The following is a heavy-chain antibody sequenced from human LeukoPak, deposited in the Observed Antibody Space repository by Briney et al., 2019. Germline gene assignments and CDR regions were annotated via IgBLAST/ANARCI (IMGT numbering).Heavy chain of an antibody. D-gene: IGHD5-12*01. V-gene: IGHV4-31*03. CDR1: GGSISSGGYY. CDR2: IYYSGST. Sequence: SETLSLTCTVSGGSISSGGYYWSWIRQRPGKGLEWIGYIYYSGSTYYNPSLKSRVTISVDTSKNQFSLKLSSVTAADTAVYYCAKTNSGHDGFWYWGQGTLVIVSS. J-gene: IGHJ4*02. CDR3: AKTNSGHDGFWY.